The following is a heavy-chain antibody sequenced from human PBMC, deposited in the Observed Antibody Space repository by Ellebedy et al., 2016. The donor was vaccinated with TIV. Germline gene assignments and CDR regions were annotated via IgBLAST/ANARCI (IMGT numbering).Heavy chain of an antibody. J-gene: IGHJ3*02. CDR2: ISAYNGNT. V-gene: IGHV1-18*01. D-gene: IGHD1-26*01. CDR3: ARDRVGADAFDI. Sequence: ASVKVSXXASGYTFTSYGISWVRQAPGQGLEWMGWISAYNGNTNYAQKLQGRVTMTTDTSTSTAYMELRSLRSDDTAVYYCARDRVGADAFDIWGQGTMVTVSS. CDR1: GYTFTSYG.